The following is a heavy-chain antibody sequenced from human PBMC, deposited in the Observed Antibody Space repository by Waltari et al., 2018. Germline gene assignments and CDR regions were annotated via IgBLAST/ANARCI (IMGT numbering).Heavy chain of an antibody. J-gene: IGHJ3*02. CDR3: AKDHQYSSGLKDDAFDI. V-gene: IGHV3-30*18. CDR2: ISYDGSNK. Sequence: QVQLVESGGGVVQPGRSLRLSCAASGFTFSSYGMHWVRQAPGKGLEWVAVISYDGSNKYYADSVKGRFTISRDNSKNTLYLQMNSLRAEDTAVYYCAKDHQYSSGLKDDAFDIWGQGTMVTVSS. CDR1: GFTFSSYG. D-gene: IGHD6-19*01.